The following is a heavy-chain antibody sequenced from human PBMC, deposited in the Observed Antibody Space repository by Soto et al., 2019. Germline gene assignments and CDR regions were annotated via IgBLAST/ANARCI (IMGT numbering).Heavy chain of an antibody. D-gene: IGHD3-9*01. CDR2: ISAYNGNT. V-gene: IGHV1-18*01. Sequence: GASVKVSCKASGYTFTSYGISWVRQAPGQGLEWMGWISAYNGNTNYAQKLQGRVTMTTDTSTSTAYMELRRLRSDDTAVYYCARDYDILTGPNWFDPWGQGTLVTVSS. J-gene: IGHJ5*02. CDR3: ARDYDILTGPNWFDP. CDR1: GYTFTSYG.